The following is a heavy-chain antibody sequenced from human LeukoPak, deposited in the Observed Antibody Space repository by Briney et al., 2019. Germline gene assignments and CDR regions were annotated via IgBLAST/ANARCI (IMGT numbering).Heavy chain of an antibody. CDR3: ARGEPETLWFGDSAFDI. CDR1: GGTFSSYA. D-gene: IGHD3-10*01. V-gene: IGHV1-69*06. Sequence: ASVKVSYKASGGTFSSYAISWVRQAPGQGLEWMGGIIPIFGTANYAQKFQGRVTITADKSTSTAYMELSSLRSEDTAVYYCARGEPETLWFGDSAFDIWGQGTMVTVSS. CDR2: IIPIFGTA. J-gene: IGHJ3*02.